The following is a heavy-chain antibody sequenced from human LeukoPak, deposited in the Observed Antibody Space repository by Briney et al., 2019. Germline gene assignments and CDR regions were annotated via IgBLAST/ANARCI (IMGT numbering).Heavy chain of an antibody. Sequence: ASVKVSCKASGYTFTSYARHWVRQAPGQRLEWMGWINAGNGNTKYSQKFQGRVTITRDTSASTAYMELSSLRSEDTAVYYCARDGGVGATLYYFDYWGQGTLVTVSS. CDR3: ARDGGVGATLYYFDY. V-gene: IGHV1-3*01. CDR2: INAGNGNT. CDR1: GYTFTSYA. J-gene: IGHJ4*02. D-gene: IGHD1-26*01.